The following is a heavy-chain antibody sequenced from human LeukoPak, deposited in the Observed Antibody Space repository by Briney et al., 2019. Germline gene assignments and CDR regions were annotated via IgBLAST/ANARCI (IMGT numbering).Heavy chain of an antibody. CDR2: ISAYNGNT. CDR1: GYTFTSYG. D-gene: IGHD3-16*02. V-gene: IGHV1-18*01. CDR3: ARDGGYDYVWGSYRYEDY. J-gene: IGHJ4*02. Sequence: ASVKVSCKASGYTFTSYGISWVRRAPGQGLEWMGWISAYNGNTNYAQKLQGRVTMTTDTSTSTAYMELRSLRSDDTAVYYCARDGGYDYVWGSYRYEDYWGQGTLVTVSS.